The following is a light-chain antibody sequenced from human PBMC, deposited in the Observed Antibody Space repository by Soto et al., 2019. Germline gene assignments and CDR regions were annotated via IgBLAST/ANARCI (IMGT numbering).Light chain of an antibody. CDR3: SSYRNGGNFV. J-gene: IGLJ1*01. CDR1: RSDVGGYNY. V-gene: IGLV2-14*01. CDR2: EVS. Sequence: QSAPTQPASVSGSPGQSIAISCTGTRSDVGGYNYVSWYQQLPGKAPKLLISEVSNRPSGVSHRFSGSKSGNTASLTISGLQAEDEADYYCSSYRNGGNFVFGNGTKVTVL.